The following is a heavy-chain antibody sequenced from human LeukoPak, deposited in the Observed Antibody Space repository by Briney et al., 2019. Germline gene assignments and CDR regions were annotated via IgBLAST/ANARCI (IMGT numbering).Heavy chain of an antibody. D-gene: IGHD3-10*01. V-gene: IGHV1-46*01. CDR3: ARDMDYYGSGSYYSNWFDP. CDR1: GYTFTSYY. J-gene: IGHJ5*02. Sequence: GASVKVSCKASGYTFTSYYMHWVRQAPGQGLEWMGIINPSGGSTSYAPKFQGRVTMTRDTSTSTVYMELSSLRSEDTAVYYCARDMDYYGSGSYYSNWFDPWGQGTLVTVSS. CDR2: INPSGGST.